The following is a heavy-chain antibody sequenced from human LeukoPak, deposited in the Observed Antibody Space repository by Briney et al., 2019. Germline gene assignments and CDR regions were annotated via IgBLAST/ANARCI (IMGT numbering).Heavy chain of an antibody. V-gene: IGHV3-23*01. Sequence: GGSLRLSCAASGFTFSNYAMSWVRQAPGKGLEWVSTISGSGDTTYYADSVKGRFTISRDNSKNTLYLQMNSQRAEDTAVYYCAKAKTQAMVLPGNYWGQGTLVTVSS. CDR1: GFTFSNYA. CDR3: AKAKTQAMVLPGNY. J-gene: IGHJ4*02. D-gene: IGHD5-18*01. CDR2: ISGSGDTT.